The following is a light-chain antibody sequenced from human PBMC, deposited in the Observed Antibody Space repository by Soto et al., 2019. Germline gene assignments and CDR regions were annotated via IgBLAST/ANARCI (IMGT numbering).Light chain of an antibody. J-gene: IGKJ4*01. CDR1: QSVTSSY. CDR2: AAS. Sequence: EIVLTQSPGTLSLSPGERATLSCRASQSVTSSYLAWYQQKPGQAPRLLIYAASSRATGIQDRFSGSGSGTDFTLTISRLEPEDFAVYDCQQYGYSPTFGGGTKVDIK. V-gene: IGKV3-20*01. CDR3: QQYGYSPT.